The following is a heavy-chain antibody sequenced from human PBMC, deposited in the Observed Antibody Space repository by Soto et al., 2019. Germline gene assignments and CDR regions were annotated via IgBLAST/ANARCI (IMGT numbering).Heavy chain of an antibody. D-gene: IGHD3-16*01. Sequence: QEQLVESGGGVVQPGGSLRLSCEASGFSFSYYGLHWVRQAPGKGLEWVALVWYDGSRTYYSDSVKGRFTISRDNFKKTVDLQMNGLRVEDTALCYCARGTSHYYYYMDVWGEGTTVTVSS. CDR1: GFSFSYYG. V-gene: IGHV3-33*01. CDR2: VWYDGSRT. CDR3: ARGTSHYYYYMDV. J-gene: IGHJ6*03.